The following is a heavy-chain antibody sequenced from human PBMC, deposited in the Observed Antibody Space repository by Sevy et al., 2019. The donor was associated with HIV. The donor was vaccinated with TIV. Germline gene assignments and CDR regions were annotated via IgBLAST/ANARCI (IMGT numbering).Heavy chain of an antibody. CDR2: IYHSGST. J-gene: IGHJ3*02. V-gene: IGHV4-30-2*01. D-gene: IGHD3-3*01. CDR1: GGSISSGGYS. Sequence: SETLSLTYAVSGGSISSGGYSWSWIRQPPGKGLEWIGYIYHSGSTYYNPSLKSRVTISVDRSKNQFSLKLSSVTAADTAVYYCARAERFLEKRGAFDIWGQGTMVTVSS. CDR3: ARAERFLEKRGAFDI.